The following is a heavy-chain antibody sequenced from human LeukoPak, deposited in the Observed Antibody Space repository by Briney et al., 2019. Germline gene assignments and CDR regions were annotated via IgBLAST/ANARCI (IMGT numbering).Heavy chain of an antibody. Sequence: GGSLRLSCAASGFTFSSYAMHWVRQAPGKGLEGVAVISYDGSNKYYADSVKGRFTISRDNSKNTLYLQMNSLRAEDTAVYYCARGDGYCSGGSCYYQYFQHWGQGTLVTVSS. V-gene: IGHV3-30-3*01. J-gene: IGHJ1*01. CDR3: ARGDGYCSGGSCYYQYFQH. CDR1: GFTFSSYA. CDR2: ISYDGSNK. D-gene: IGHD2-15*01.